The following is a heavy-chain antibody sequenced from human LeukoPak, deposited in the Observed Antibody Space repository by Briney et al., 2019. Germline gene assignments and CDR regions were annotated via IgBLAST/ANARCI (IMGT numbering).Heavy chain of an antibody. J-gene: IGHJ3*02. CDR3: AREGANEINAFDI. Sequence: TSETLSLTCTVSGGSISSSSYYWGWIRQPPGKGLEWIGSIYYSGSTYYNPSLKSRVTISVDTSKNQFSLKLSSVTAADTAVYYCAREGANEINAFDIWGQGTMVTVSS. CDR2: IYYSGST. CDR1: GGSISSSSYY. V-gene: IGHV4-39*02. D-gene: IGHD1-26*01.